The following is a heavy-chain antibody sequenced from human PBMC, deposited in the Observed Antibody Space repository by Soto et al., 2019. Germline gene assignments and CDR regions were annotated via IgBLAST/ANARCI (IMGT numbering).Heavy chain of an antibody. J-gene: IGHJ3*01. CDR1: SGSLSSHF. CDR2: IFYTGIT. Sequence: GPGPGSPSETLSLTCSVSSGSLSSHFWAWIRQSPGKGLEWLGYIFYTGITNYNPSLQSRVTISVDTSKDQFSLRLNSVTAADTAVYYCARGGYDFSGVNFDDGFDFWGQGIPVTVSS. CDR3: ARGGYDFSGVNFDDGFDF. V-gene: IGHV4-59*11. D-gene: IGHD3-22*01.